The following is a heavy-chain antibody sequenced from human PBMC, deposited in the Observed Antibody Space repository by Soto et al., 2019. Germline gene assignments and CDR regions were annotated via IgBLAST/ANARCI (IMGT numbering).Heavy chain of an antibody. CDR2: IHYSGST. CDR1: GGSISTYY. D-gene: IGHD3-16*01. Sequence: SETLSLTCTVSGGSISTYYWSWIRQPPGKGLEWIGYIHYSGSTTYNPSLKSRVTLSVDTSKNQFSLKLSAVTAADTAVYYCARGNRQYYYYGMDVWGQGTTVTVSS. J-gene: IGHJ6*02. V-gene: IGHV4-59*01. CDR3: ARGNRQYYYYGMDV.